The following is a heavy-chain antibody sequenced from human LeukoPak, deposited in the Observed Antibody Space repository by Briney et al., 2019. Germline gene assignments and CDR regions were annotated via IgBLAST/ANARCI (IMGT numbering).Heavy chain of an antibody. D-gene: IGHD1-1*01. CDR3: AREVDDSNYFDY. Sequence: SETLSLTCTVSGGSISSGSYYWSWIRQPAGKGLEWIGRIYTSGSTNYNPSLKSRVTISVDTSKNQFSLKLSSVTAADTAVYYCAREVDDSNYFDYWGQGTLVTVSS. CDR1: GGSISSGSYY. V-gene: IGHV4-61*02. CDR2: IYTSGST. J-gene: IGHJ4*02.